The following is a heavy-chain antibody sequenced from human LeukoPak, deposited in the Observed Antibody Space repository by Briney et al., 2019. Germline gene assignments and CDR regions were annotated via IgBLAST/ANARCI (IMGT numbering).Heavy chain of an antibody. CDR1: GGTFSSYA. Sequence: SVKVSCKASGGTFSSYAISWVLQAPGQGLEWMGRIIPIFGTANYAQKFQGRVTITTDESTSTAYMELSSLRSEDTAVYYCARDGGLWYYDSSGYYSEDAFDIWGQGTMVTVSS. CDR3: ARDGGLWYYDSSGYYSEDAFDI. J-gene: IGHJ3*02. CDR2: IIPIFGTA. D-gene: IGHD3-22*01. V-gene: IGHV1-69*05.